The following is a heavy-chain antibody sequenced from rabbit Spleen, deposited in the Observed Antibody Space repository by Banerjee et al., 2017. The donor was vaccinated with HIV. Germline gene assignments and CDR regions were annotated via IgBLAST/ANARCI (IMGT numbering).Heavy chain of an antibody. V-gene: IGHV1S47*01. CDR3: ARDQFTDSSGHYFDL. CDR1: GFDFSNYG. J-gene: IGHJ4*01. Sequence: QEQLVESGGGLVQPGGSLKLSCKASGFDFSNYGVTWVRQAPGKGLEWIACIYTGSSGSTYYASWAKGRFTISRSPSLNTVTLQMTRLTAADTATYFCARDQFTDSSGHYFDLWGQGTLVTVS. CDR2: IYTGSSGST. D-gene: IGHD4-1*01.